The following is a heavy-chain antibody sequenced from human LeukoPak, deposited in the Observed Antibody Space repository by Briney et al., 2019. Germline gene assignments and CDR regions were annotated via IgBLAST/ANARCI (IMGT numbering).Heavy chain of an antibody. Sequence: GGSLRLSCAASGFTFSTYWMSWVRQAPGKGLEWVANIKPDGGEKNYVDSVKCRFTISRDNAKNSVYVQMNSLRAEDTAVYYCAREGGHCSGGNCWFYFNYWGQGTLVTVSS. D-gene: IGHD2-15*01. CDR1: GFTFSTYW. CDR3: AREGGHCSGGNCWFYFNY. CDR2: IKPDGGEK. V-gene: IGHV3-7*01. J-gene: IGHJ4*02.